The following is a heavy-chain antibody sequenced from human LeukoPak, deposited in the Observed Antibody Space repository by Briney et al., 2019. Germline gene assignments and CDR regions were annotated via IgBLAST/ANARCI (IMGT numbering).Heavy chain of an antibody. Sequence: QAGGSLRLSCAASGFTLGRYWMHWFRQAPGTGLVWVARSNSDGKITDYADSVRGRFTTSRDNTKNTVYLQMSSLRAEDTGVYYCARDHHDFWSGYPNYWGQGTQVIVSS. CDR1: GFTLGRYW. D-gene: IGHD3-3*01. V-gene: IGHV3-74*01. J-gene: IGHJ4*02. CDR2: SNSDGKIT. CDR3: ARDHHDFWSGYPNY.